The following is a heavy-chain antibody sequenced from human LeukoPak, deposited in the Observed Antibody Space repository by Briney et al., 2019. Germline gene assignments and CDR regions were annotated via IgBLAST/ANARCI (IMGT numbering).Heavy chain of an antibody. Sequence: ASVKVSCKVSGYTLTELSMHWVRQAPGQGLEWMGWISAYNGNTNYAQKLQGRVTMTTDTSTSTAYMELSSLRSEDTAVYYCAAVSINWKGYYFDYWGQGTLVTVSS. D-gene: IGHD1-1*01. V-gene: IGHV1-18*01. CDR3: AAVSINWKGYYFDY. CDR1: GYTLTELS. CDR2: ISAYNGNT. J-gene: IGHJ4*02.